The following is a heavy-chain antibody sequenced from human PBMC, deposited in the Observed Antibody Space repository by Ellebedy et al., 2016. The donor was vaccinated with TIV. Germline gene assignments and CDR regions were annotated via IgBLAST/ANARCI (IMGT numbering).Heavy chain of an antibody. CDR1: GFTVSYTY. D-gene: IGHD1-20*01. CDR3: ARRISGPYGDDAFDI. CDR2: IHTGGDT. V-gene: IGHV3-53*01. Sequence: GESLKISCAASGFTVSYTYMNWVRQAPGKGLEWVSVIHTGGDTYYADSVKGRFTISSDSSKNTVFLQMNSLRAEDTAMYYCARRISGPYGDDAFDIWGQGTMVTVSS. J-gene: IGHJ3*02.